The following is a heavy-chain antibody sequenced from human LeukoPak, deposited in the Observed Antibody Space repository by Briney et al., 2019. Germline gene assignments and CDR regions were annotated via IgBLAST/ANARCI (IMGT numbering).Heavy chain of an antibody. CDR2: IIPIFGTA. V-gene: IGHV1-69*01. CDR1: GGTFSSYA. CDR3: ASSDYGARGDAFDI. Sequence: TSVKVSCNASGGTFSSYAISWVRQAPGLGLEWMGGIIPIFGTANYAQKFQGRVTITADESTSTAYMELSSLRSEDTAVYYCASSDYGARGDAFDIWGQGTMVTVSS. J-gene: IGHJ3*02. D-gene: IGHD4-17*01.